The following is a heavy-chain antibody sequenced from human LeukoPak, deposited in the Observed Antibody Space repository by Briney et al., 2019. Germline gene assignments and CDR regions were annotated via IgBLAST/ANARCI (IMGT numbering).Heavy chain of an antibody. CDR3: ARGETEETGTRPDAFDI. D-gene: IGHD6-13*01. CDR1: GYTFTGYY. V-gene: IGHV1-2*02. Sequence: ASVKVSCKASGYTFTGYYMHWVGQAPGQGLEWMGWINPNSSDTKYAQKFQGRVTMTRDTSISTAYMELTRQRSDDSAVYYCARGETEETGTRPDAFDIWGQGTMVTVS. CDR2: INPNSSDT. J-gene: IGHJ3*02.